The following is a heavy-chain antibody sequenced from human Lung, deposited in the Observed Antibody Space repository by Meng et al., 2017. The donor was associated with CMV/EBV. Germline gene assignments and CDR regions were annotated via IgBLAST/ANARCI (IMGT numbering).Heavy chain of an antibody. J-gene: IGHJ4*02. CDR1: GFTFGDYA. CDR2: ISWNSGNI. CDR3: AKDMVPCTWDNYDFDC. D-gene: IGHD5-24*01. V-gene: IGHV3-9*03. Sequence: GGSLRLXCAASGFTFGDYAMHWVRQAPGKGLEWVSGISWNSGNIGYADSVKGRFTISRDNTKNTLYLQMNSLRAEDMALYYCAKDMVPCTWDNYDFDCWGQGXLVTVSS.